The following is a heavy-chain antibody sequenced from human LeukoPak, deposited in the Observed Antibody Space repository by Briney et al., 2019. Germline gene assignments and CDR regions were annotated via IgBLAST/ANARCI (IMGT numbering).Heavy chain of an antibody. CDR2: IYYSGST. CDR3: AREGSSYRFRWFDP. D-gene: IGHD6-13*01. J-gene: IGHJ5*02. Sequence: PSETLSLTCTVSGGSISSSSYYWGWIRQPPGKGLEWIGSIYYSGSTYYNPSLKSRVTISVDTSKNQFSLKLSSVTAADTAVYYCAREGSSYRFRWFDPWGQGTLVTVSS. CDR1: GGSISSSSYY. V-gene: IGHV4-39*07.